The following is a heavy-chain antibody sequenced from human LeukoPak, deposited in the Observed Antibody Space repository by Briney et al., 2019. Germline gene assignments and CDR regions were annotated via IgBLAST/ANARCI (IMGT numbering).Heavy chain of an antibody. V-gene: IGHV4-61*08. CDR1: GASVSSGGYY. CDR3: ARRGGSGRSFDY. CDR2: IYYSGST. D-gene: IGHD3-10*01. J-gene: IGHJ4*02. Sequence: PSETLSLTCTVSGASVSSGGYYWSWIRQPPGKGLEWIGYIYYSGSTNYNPSLKSRVTISVDTSKNQFFLKVNSVTAADTAIYYCARRGGSGRSFDYWGQGTLVTVSS.